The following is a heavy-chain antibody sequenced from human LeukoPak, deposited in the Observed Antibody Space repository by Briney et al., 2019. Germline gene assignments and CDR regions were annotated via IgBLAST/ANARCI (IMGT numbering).Heavy chain of an antibody. D-gene: IGHD2-2*01. Sequence: GGSLRLSCAASGFTFSSYWMHWVRQAPGKGLVWVSRINSDGGSTSYADSVKGRFTISRDNAKNTLYLQMNSLRAEDTAVYYCARALVVVPAAKAVVSYNWFDSWGQGTLVTVSS. V-gene: IGHV3-74*01. J-gene: IGHJ5*01. CDR3: ARALVVVPAAKAVVSYNWFDS. CDR2: INSDGGST. CDR1: GFTFSSYW.